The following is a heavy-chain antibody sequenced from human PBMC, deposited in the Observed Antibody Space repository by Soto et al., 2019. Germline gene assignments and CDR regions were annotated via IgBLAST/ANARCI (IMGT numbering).Heavy chain of an antibody. CDR2: INHSGST. J-gene: IGHJ5*02. V-gene: IGHV4-34*01. D-gene: IGHD3-3*01. CDR1: GGSFSSYY. Sequence: QVQLQQWGAGLLKPSETLSLTCAVYGGSFSSYYWSWIRQPPGKGLEWIGVINHSGSTNYDPSLKSRVTISIDTSKNQVSLTLSSVTAADTAVYYCARGEPRFMEWLLLSVYFDPWGQGTLVTVSS. CDR3: ARGEPRFMEWLLLSVYFDP.